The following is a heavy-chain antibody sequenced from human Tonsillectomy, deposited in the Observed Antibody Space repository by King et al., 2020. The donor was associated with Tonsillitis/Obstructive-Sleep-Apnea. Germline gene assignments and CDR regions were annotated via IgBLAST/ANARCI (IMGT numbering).Heavy chain of an antibody. V-gene: IGHV4-39*01. CDR3: ARLGVRFLELNPPFDY. J-gene: IGHJ4*02. D-gene: IGHD3-3*01. CDR1: GGSISSSSYY. CDR2: IYYIGST. Sequence: LQLQESGPGLVKPSETLSLTCTVSGGSISSSSYYWGWIRQPPGKGLEWIGSIYYIGSTYYNPSLKSRVTISVDTSKNQFSLKLSSVTAADTAVYYCARLGVRFLELNPPFDYWGQGTLVTVSS.